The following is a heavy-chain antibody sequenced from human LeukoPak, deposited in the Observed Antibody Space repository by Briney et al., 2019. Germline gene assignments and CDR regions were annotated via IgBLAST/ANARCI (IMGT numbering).Heavy chain of an antibody. CDR3: APKISGSMDV. CDR1: GFTFSDHY. Sequence: GGSLRLSCAASGFTFSDHYMDWVRQAPGKGLEWVGRARNKADRYTTEYAASVEGRFTISRDDSKSSVYLQMNSLKTEDTAVYYCAPKISGSMDVWGQGTTVTVSS. J-gene: IGHJ6*02. CDR2: ARNKADRYTT. D-gene: IGHD1-26*01. V-gene: IGHV3-72*01.